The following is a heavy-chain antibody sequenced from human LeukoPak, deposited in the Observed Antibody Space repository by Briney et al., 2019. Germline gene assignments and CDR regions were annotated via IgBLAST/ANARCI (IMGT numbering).Heavy chain of an antibody. CDR3: ARVIRAAPGKGYFDY. CDR1: GFIFSTCA. CDR2: ISGSGGST. J-gene: IGHJ4*02. D-gene: IGHD6-13*01. Sequence: PGGSLRLSCAPSGFIFSTCALSWVRQAPGKGLEWASSISGSGGSTYHADSVKGRFTISRDSSKNTLYLQMNSLRAEDTAIYYCARVIRAAPGKGYFDYWGQGTLVTVSS. V-gene: IGHV3-23*01.